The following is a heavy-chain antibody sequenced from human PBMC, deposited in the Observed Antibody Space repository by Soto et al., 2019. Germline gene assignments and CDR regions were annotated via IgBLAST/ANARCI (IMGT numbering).Heavy chain of an antibody. CDR3: ARVSLRGHLLGNFDY. V-gene: IGHV1-69*01. Sequence: QVQLVQSGAEVKKPGSSVKVSCKASGGTFNTHTISWVRQAPGQGLEWMGGIIPIFGTTNYAKNLQGRVTITADESTSTAYMELSSLISEDTAVYYCARVSLRGHLLGNFDYWGQGTLVTVSS. CDR2: IIPIFGTT. D-gene: IGHD3-10*01. J-gene: IGHJ4*02. CDR1: GGTFNTHT.